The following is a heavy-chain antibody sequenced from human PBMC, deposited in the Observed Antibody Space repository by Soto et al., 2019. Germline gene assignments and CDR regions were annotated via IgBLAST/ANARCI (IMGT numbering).Heavy chain of an antibody. Sequence: EVQLLESGGGLVQPGGSLRLSCAASGFIFRNYAMSWVRQAPGKGLEWVSAISGSAGSRYYADSVKGRFTISRDNSKNTLYLQMNSLRAEDTAVYYCAKDGYTHGQTDYWGQGTLVTVSS. J-gene: IGHJ4*02. CDR2: ISGSAGSR. CDR1: GFIFRNYA. V-gene: IGHV3-23*01. D-gene: IGHD5-18*01. CDR3: AKDGYTHGQTDY.